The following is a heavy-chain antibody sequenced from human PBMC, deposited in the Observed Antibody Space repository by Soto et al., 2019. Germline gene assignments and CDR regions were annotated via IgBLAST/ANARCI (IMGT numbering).Heavy chain of an antibody. CDR3: ASSGCSGGSCYPEFDY. D-gene: IGHD2-15*01. V-gene: IGHV1-69*01. CDR1: GGTFSSYA. CDR2: IIPIFCTA. J-gene: IGHJ4*02. Sequence: QVQLVQSGAEVKKPGSSVKVSCKASGGTFSSYAISWVRQAPGQGLEWMGGIIPIFCTANYAQKFQGRVTITADESTSTAYMELSSLRSEDTAVYYCASSGCSGGSCYPEFDYWGQGTLVTVSS.